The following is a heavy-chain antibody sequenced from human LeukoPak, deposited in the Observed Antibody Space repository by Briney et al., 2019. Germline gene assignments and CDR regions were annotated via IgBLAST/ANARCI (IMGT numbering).Heavy chain of an antibody. D-gene: IGHD3-22*01. CDR2: ISPSGGST. Sequence: GASVKVSCKASGYTFTSYYKNWVRQAPGQGLEWMGIISPSGGSTKYAQKFQGRVTMTRDTSTSTVYMELSSLRSEDTAVYYCARSVYYYDSSPADYWGQGTLVTVSS. CDR3: ARSVYYYDSSPADY. CDR1: GYTFTSYY. V-gene: IGHV1-46*01. J-gene: IGHJ4*02.